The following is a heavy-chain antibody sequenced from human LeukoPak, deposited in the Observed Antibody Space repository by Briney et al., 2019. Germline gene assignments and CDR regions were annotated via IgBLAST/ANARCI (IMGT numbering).Heavy chain of an antibody. CDR2: INPDSGGT. J-gene: IGHJ4*02. D-gene: IGHD5-12*01. CDR3: ARVVWLRSYFDY. CDR1: GYTFTGYY. Sequence: ASVKVSCKASGYTFTGYYMHWVRQAPGQGLEWMGWINPDSGGTNYAQKFQGRVTMTRDTSISTAYMELSRLRSDDTAVYYRARVVWLRSYFDYWGQGTLVTVSS. V-gene: IGHV1-2*02.